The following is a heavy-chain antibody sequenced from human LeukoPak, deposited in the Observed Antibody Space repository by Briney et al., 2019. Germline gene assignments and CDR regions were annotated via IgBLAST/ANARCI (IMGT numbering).Heavy chain of an antibody. CDR3: ARNQGSGSYYNPIDY. CDR2: IKQDGSEK. CDR1: GFTFSRYW. D-gene: IGHD3-10*01. J-gene: IGHJ4*02. Sequence: GGSLRLSCAASGFTFSRYWMSWVRQAPGKGLEWVANIKQDGSEKYYVDSVKGRFTISRDNAKNSLYLQMNSLRAEDTALYYCARNQGSGSYYNPIDYWGQGTLVTVSS. V-gene: IGHV3-7*03.